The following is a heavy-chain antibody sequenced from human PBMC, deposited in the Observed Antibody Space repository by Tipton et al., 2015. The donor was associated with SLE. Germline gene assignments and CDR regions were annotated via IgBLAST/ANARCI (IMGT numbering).Heavy chain of an antibody. V-gene: IGHV4-59*12. Sequence: TLSLTCTVSGGSIRPYFWSWIRQPPGKGLEWVGCVDNSGSAYYNPSLESRVTISVDTSKNQFSLKLSSVTAADTAVYYCARGGRVDIWGQGTMVTVSS. CDR3: ARGGRVDI. D-gene: IGHD3-10*01. CDR2: VDNSGSA. CDR1: GGSIRPYF. J-gene: IGHJ3*02.